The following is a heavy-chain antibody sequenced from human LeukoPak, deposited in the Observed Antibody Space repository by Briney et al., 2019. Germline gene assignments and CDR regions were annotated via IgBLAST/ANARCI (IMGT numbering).Heavy chain of an antibody. CDR2: MNPNSGNT. CDR1: GYTFTSYD. D-gene: IGHD2-2*01. Sequence: GASAKVSCKASGYTFTSYDINWVRQATGQGLEWMGGMNPNSGNTGYAQKFQGRVTMTRNTSISTAYMELSSLRSEDTAVYYCARLGYCSSTSCYDWSQYYYYYYMDVWGKGTTVTVSS. CDR3: ARLGYCSSTSCYDWSQYYYYYYMDV. V-gene: IGHV1-8*01. J-gene: IGHJ6*03.